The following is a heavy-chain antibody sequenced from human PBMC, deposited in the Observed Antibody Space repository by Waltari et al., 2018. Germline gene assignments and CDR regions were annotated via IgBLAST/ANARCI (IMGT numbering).Heavy chain of an antibody. CDR1: GGSFSGSY. CDR3: ARVSCSSTSCPFDY. D-gene: IGHD2-2*01. J-gene: IGHJ4*02. CDR2: INHSGST. Sequence: QVQLQQWGAGLLKPSETLSLTCAVYGGSFSGSYWSWIRQPPGQGLEWIGEINHSGSTNYNPSLKRRVTISVDTAKNQCSLKLSSVTAADTAVYYCARVSCSSTSCPFDYWGQGTLVTVSS. V-gene: IGHV4-34*01.